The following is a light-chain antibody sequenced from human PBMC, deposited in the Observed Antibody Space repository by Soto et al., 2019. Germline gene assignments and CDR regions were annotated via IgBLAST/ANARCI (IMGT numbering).Light chain of an antibody. CDR2: DAS. Sequence: EIVLTQSPATLSLSPGERATLSCRASQSVSSYLAWYQQKPGQAPRLLIYDASNRATGIPARFSGSGSGTDFTLTIISLEPEDFAVYYCQQRSNWLITFGQGTRLEI. CDR1: QSVSSY. V-gene: IGKV3-11*01. J-gene: IGKJ5*01. CDR3: QQRSNWLIT.